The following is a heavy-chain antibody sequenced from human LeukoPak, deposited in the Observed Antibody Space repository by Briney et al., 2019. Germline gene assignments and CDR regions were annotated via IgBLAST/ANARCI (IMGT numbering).Heavy chain of an antibody. CDR1: GYSFSNYW. D-gene: IGHD2-21*02. Sequence: GESLKISCEGSGYSFSNYWIGWVRQMPGKGLEWMGIIYPGGYETRYSPSFQGLVTISVDKSISTAYLQWSSLKASDTAMYYCAIPPGYCGNDCSFDHGAKGPRVTFPS. V-gene: IGHV5-51*01. J-gene: IGHJ4*02. CDR3: AIPPGYCGNDCSFDH. CDR2: IYPGGYET.